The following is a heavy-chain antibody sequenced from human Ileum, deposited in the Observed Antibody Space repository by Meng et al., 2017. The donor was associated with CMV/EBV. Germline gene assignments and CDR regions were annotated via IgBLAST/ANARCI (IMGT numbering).Heavy chain of an antibody. D-gene: IGHD3-10*01. J-gene: IGHJ4*02. V-gene: IGHV3-66*02. Sequence: GESLKISCAASGFTVGSNYMGWARQAPGKGLEWVSVMYSNGDTYYGDSVKGRFSISRDSSKNTLYLQMDSLRPEDTAFYYCGRAGEWLDGRGYGPVDYWGQGTLVTVSS. CDR1: GFTVGSNY. CDR2: MYSNGDT. CDR3: GRAGEWLDGRGYGPVDY.